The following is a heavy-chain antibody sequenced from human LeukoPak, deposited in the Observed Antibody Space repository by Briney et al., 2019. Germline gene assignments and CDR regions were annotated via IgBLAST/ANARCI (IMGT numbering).Heavy chain of an antibody. CDR1: GFTFRTYG. J-gene: IGHJ4*02. CDR2: IRYDGSNK. V-gene: IGHV3-30*02. CDR3: AKDFGSSAYYFDY. Sequence: GGSLRLSCAASGFTFRTYGMHWVRQAPGKGLEWVAFIRYDGSNKYYADSVKGRFTISRDNSKNTLYLQMNSLRAEDTAVYYCAKDFGSSAYYFDYWGQGTLVTVSS. D-gene: IGHD6-6*01.